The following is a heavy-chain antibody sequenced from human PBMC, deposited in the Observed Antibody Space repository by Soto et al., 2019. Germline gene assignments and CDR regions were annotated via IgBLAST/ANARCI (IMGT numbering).Heavy chain of an antibody. CDR3: ARRGANDAFDI. J-gene: IGHJ3*02. Sequence: SETLSLTCTVSGGSISSYYWSWIRQPPGKGLEWIGYIYYSGSTNYNPSLKSRVTISVDTSKNQFSLKLSSVTAADTAVYYCARRGANDAFDIWGQGTMVTVSS. V-gene: IGHV4-59*12. CDR1: GGSISSYY. D-gene: IGHD3-10*01. CDR2: IYYSGST.